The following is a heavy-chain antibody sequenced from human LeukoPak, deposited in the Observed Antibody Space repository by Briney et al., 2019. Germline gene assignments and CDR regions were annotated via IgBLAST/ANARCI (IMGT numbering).Heavy chain of an antibody. V-gene: IGHV3-23*01. CDR1: GFTFSSYA. CDR3: AKTPGGSWRITGWFDP. Sequence: PGGSLRLSCAASGFTFSSYAMSWVRQAPGKGLEWVSAISGSGGSTYYADSVKGRFTISRDNSKNTLYLQMNSLRAEDTAVYYCAKTPGGSWRITGWFDPRGQGTLVTVSS. J-gene: IGHJ5*02. D-gene: IGHD6-13*01. CDR2: ISGSGGST.